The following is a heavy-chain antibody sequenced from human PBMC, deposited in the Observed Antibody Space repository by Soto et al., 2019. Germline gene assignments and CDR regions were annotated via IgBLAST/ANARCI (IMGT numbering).Heavy chain of an antibody. CDR3: TTDFEKVYYDPKEGGYYYYGMAV. CDR2: IKSKTDGGTT. J-gene: IGHJ6*01. D-gene: IGHD3-3*01. V-gene: IGHV3-15*07. CDR1: GFTFSNAW. Sequence: PGGSLRLSCAASGFTFSNAWMNWVRQAPGKGLEWVGRIKSKTDGGTTDYAAPVKGRFTISRDDSKNTLYLQMNSLKTEDTAVYYCTTDFEKVYYDPKEGGYYYYGMAVWGQGTTVTVSS.